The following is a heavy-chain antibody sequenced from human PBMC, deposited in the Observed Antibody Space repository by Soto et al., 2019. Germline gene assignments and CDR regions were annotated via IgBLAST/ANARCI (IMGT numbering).Heavy chain of an antibody. CDR1: GFTFSSYG. CDR2: ISYDGSNK. J-gene: IGHJ4*02. D-gene: IGHD2-2*01. CDR3: AKDRDSTSCYDY. V-gene: IGHV3-30*18. Sequence: QVQLVESGGGVVQPGRSLRLSCAASGFTFSSYGMHWVRQAPGKGLEWVAVISYDGSNKYYADSVKGRFTISRDNSKNTLYLQMNSLGAEDTAVYYCAKDRDSTSCYDYWGQGTLVTVSS.